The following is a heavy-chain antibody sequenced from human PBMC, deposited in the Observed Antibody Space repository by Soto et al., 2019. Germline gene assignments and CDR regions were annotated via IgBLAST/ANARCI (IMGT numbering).Heavy chain of an antibody. Sequence: QVQLQESGPGLVKPSETLSLTCTVSGASVSSGSYYWSWIRQPPGKGLEWIGYIYYSGSTNYNPSLKSRLTISVDTSKNQFSLTLSSVTAADTAVYYCAREDYYDSSGYYYRAFDIWGQGTMVTVSS. V-gene: IGHV4-61*01. D-gene: IGHD3-22*01. CDR2: IYYSGST. J-gene: IGHJ3*02. CDR1: GASVSSGSYY. CDR3: AREDYYDSSGYYYRAFDI.